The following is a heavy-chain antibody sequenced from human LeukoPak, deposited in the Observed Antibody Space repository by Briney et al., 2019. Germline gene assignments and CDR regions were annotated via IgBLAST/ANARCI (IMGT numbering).Heavy chain of an antibody. J-gene: IGHJ6*03. V-gene: IGHV1-2*02. Sequence: GASVKVSCKAPGYTFTGYYMHWVRQAPGQGLEWMGWINPNSGGTSYAQKFQGRVTMTRDTSISTAYMELSRLRSDDTAVYYCARGNIRYQLRNLPNMDVWGKGTTVTVSS. CDR3: ARGNIRYQLRNLPNMDV. CDR2: INPNSGGT. CDR1: GYTFTGYY. D-gene: IGHD2-2*01.